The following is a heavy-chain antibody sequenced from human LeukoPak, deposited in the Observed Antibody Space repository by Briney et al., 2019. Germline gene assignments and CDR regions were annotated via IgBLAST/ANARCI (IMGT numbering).Heavy chain of an antibody. CDR2: ISYDGSNK. J-gene: IGHJ4*02. CDR1: GFTFSSYG. V-gene: IGHV3-30*18. D-gene: IGHD1-26*01. CDR3: AKVPSGSYSWNY. Sequence: GGSLRLSCAASGFTFSSYGMHWVRQAPGKGLEWVAVISYDGSNKYCADSVKGRFTISRDNSKNTLYLQMNSLRAEDTAVYYCAKVPSGSYSWNYWGQGTLVTVSS.